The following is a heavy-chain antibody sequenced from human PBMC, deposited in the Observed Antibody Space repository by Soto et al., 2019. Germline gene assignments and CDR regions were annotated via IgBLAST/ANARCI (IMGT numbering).Heavy chain of an antibody. CDR2: ISSSSSYI. CDR1: GFTFSSYS. CDR3: ARGGVYSNYVGDY. D-gene: IGHD4-4*01. V-gene: IGHV3-21*01. J-gene: IGHJ4*02. Sequence: GXLRLSCSASGFTFSSYSMNWVRQAPGKGLEWVSSISSSSSYIYYSDSVKGRFTISRDNAKNSLYLQMNSLRAEDTAVYYCARGGVYSNYVGDYWGQGTLVTVYS.